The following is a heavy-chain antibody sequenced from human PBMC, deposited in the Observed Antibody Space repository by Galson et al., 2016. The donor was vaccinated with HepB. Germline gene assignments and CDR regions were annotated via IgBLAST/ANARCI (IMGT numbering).Heavy chain of an antibody. CDR1: GRSISGGGYY. Sequence: TLSLTCTVSGRSISGGGYYWTWIRQHPGKGLEWIGYIYYSGSTYYNPSLKSRVTISLDASKNQFSLRLTSVTAADTAGYYCARAWGGRFGEPIDYWGQGTLVTVSS. CDR3: ARAWGGRFGEPIDY. V-gene: IGHV4-31*03. D-gene: IGHD3-10*01. CDR2: IYYSGST. J-gene: IGHJ4*02.